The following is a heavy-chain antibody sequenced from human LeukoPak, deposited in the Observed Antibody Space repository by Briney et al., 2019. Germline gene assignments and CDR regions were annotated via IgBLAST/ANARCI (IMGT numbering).Heavy chain of an antibody. J-gene: IGHJ6*03. CDR1: GFTFKNYA. CDR3: ARHKYGSGSYYYYYYYMDV. V-gene: IGHV3-23*01. CDR2: ISGSDAGT. Sequence: GGSLRLSCAASGFTFKNYAMSWVRQAPGKGLEWVSAISGSDAGTYYADSVKGRFTISRDNSKNTLYLQMNSLRAEDTAVYYCARHKYGSGSYYYYYYYMDVWGKGTTVTVSS. D-gene: IGHD3-10*01.